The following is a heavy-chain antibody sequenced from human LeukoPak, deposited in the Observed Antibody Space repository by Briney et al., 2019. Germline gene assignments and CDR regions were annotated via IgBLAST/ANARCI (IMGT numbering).Heavy chain of an antibody. CDR3: ARGGGYDILTGYSPDAFDI. CDR2: INPNSGGT. J-gene: IGHJ3*02. V-gene: IGHV1-2*06. CDR1: GYTFTGYY. Sequence: ASVKVSCKASGYTFTGYYMHWVGQAPGQGLEWMGRINPNSGGTNYAQKFQDRVTMTRDTSISTAYMEMSRLRSDDTAVYYCARGGGYDILTGYSPDAFDIWGQGTMVTVSS. D-gene: IGHD3-9*01.